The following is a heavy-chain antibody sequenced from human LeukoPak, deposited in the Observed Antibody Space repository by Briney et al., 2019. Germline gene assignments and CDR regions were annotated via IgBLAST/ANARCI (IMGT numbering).Heavy chain of an antibody. J-gene: IGHJ6*02. CDR1: GFTFSSYA. CDR2: ISGSGGST. D-gene: IGHD5-18*01. CDR3: AKGFFLDTDSLDYYYYYGMDV. V-gene: IGHV3-23*01. Sequence: GGSLRLSCAASGFTFSSYAMSWVRQAPGKGLEWVSAISGSGGSTYYADSVKGRFTISRDNSKNTLYLQLNSLRAEDTAVYYCAKGFFLDTDSLDYYYYYGMDVWGQGTTVTVSS.